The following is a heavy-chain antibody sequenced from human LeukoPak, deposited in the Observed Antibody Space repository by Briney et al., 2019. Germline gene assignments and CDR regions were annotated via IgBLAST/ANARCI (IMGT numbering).Heavy chain of an antibody. Sequence: GGFLRLSCVASGFTFSSSWMHWVRQAPGKGLVWVSRIYSDGRTTDYADSVRGRFTISRDNAKNMLYLQMSGLNAEDTAVYYCVRETFIAMVGSHALDIWGQGTMVTVSS. CDR2: IYSDGRTT. J-gene: IGHJ3*02. V-gene: IGHV3-74*01. D-gene: IGHD6-19*01. CDR3: VRETFIAMVGSHALDI. CDR1: GFTFSSSW.